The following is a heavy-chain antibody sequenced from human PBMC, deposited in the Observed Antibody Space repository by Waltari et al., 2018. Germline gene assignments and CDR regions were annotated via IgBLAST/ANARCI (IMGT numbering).Heavy chain of an antibody. CDR2: ISYDGSNK. CDR3: AKGETYYYDGSGYLFDY. D-gene: IGHD3-22*01. V-gene: IGHV3-30*18. J-gene: IGHJ4*02. Sequence: QVQLVESGGGVVQPGRSLRLSCAASGFTFSSYGMHWVRQAPGKGLEWVAGISYDGSNKYNADSVKGRFTISRDNSKNTLYLQMNSLRAEDTAVYYCAKGETYYYDGSGYLFDYWGQGTLVTVSS. CDR1: GFTFSSYG.